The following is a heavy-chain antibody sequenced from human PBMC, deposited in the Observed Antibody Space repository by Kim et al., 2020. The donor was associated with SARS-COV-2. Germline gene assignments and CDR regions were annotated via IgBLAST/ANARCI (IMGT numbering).Heavy chain of an antibody. CDR1: EGTFSSYA. J-gene: IGHJ4*02. Sequence: SVKVSCNASEGTFSSYAISWVRQAPGQGLEWMGGIIPIFGTANYAQKFQGRVTITADESTSTAYMELSSLRSEDTAVYYCASFLLDYYDSSPGFDYWGQGTLVTVSS. V-gene: IGHV1-69*13. D-gene: IGHD3-22*01. CDR3: ASFLLDYYDSSPGFDY. CDR2: IIPIFGTA.